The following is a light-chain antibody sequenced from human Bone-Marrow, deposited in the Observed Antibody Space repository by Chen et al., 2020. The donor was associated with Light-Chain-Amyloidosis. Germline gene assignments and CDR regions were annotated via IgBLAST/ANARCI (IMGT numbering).Light chain of an antibody. CDR1: DLPTKY. CDR3: PSADSSCTYEVI. Sequence: SYELTQPPSVSVSPGQTARITCSGDDLPTKYAYWYQQKPGQAPVLVIHRDTERPSGISERFSGSSSATTSTLTISGGQAEDEADYHCPSADSSCTYEVIFGGGTKLTVL. V-gene: IGLV3-25*03. CDR2: RDT. J-gene: IGLJ2*01.